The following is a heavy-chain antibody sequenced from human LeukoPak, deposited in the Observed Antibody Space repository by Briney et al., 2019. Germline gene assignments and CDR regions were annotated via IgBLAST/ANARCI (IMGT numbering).Heavy chain of an antibody. CDR1: GYTFTSYG. D-gene: IGHD3-9*01. CDR2: ISAYNGNT. CDR3: ARDRPSYDILTGYYRPPLGY. Sequence: ASVEVSCKASGYTFTSYGISWVRQAPGQGLEWMGWISAYNGNTNYAQKLQGRVTMTTDTSTSTAYMELRSLRSDDTAVYYCARDRPSYDILTGYYRPPLGYWGQGTLVTVSS. V-gene: IGHV1-18*01. J-gene: IGHJ4*02.